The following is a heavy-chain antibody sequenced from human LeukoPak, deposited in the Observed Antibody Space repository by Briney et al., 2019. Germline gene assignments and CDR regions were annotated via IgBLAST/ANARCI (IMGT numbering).Heavy chain of an antibody. D-gene: IGHD6-13*01. CDR3: ARSRSSSWSLRLYGMDV. Sequence: PSETLSLTCAVYGGSFSGYYWSWIRQPPGKGLEWIGEINHSGSTNYNPSLKSRVTISVGTSKNQFSLKLSSVTAADTAVYYCARSRSSSWSLRLYGMDVWGQGTTVTVSS. CDR2: INHSGST. V-gene: IGHV4-34*01. CDR1: GGSFSGYY. J-gene: IGHJ6*02.